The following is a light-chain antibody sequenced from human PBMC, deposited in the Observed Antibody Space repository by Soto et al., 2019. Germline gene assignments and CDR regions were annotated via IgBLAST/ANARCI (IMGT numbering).Light chain of an antibody. V-gene: IGKV3-20*01. CDR2: GAS. Sequence: EVVLTQSPGTLSLSPGERATLSCRASQSVSSNYLAWYQQKSGQAPRLLIYGASNRATGIPDRLSGSGSGPDFTLTIRRLEPEVFAVYYCQQYDTSPRTFGQETKVEFK. CDR1: QSVSSNY. J-gene: IGKJ1*01. CDR3: QQYDTSPRT.